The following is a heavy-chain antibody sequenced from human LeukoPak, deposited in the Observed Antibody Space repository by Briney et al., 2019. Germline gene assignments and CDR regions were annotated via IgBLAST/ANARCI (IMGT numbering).Heavy chain of an antibody. CDR2: INTNTGNP. CDR1: GNTFTNNG. J-gene: IGHJ4*02. D-gene: IGHD1-14*01. Sequence: ASVKVSCKASGNTFTNNGISWVRQAPRQGLEWMGWINTNTGNPTYAQGFTGRFVFSLDTSVSTTYLQINSLKAEDTAVYYCARDPASGDRFDYWGQETVVTVSS. CDR3: ARDPASGDRFDY. V-gene: IGHV7-4-1*02.